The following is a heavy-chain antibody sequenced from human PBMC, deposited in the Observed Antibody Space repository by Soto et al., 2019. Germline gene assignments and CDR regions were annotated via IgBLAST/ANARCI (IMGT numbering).Heavy chain of an antibody. V-gene: IGHV1-46*01. CDR1: GYTFTTYY. CDR3: ARDWGFGY. D-gene: IGHD3-16*01. Sequence: QVLLVQSGAEVKKPGASVKVSCKASGYTFTTYYMHWVRQAPGQGLEWMGVINPSGDSTTYAQKFRGRFTMTRDTSTDTLFMELSSLRSEDTAVYYCARDWGFGYWGQGTLVTVSS. J-gene: IGHJ4*02. CDR2: INPSGDST.